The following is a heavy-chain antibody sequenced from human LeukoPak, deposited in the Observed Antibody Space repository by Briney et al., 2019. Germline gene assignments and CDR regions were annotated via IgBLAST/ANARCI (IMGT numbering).Heavy chain of an antibody. V-gene: IGHV3-53*01. J-gene: IGHJ4*02. CDR3: AREARSSTSCYTAYFDY. Sequence: GGSRRLSCAASGFTVSSSYMSWVRQAPGKGLEWVSVIYIVGSTYYADSVKGRFTISRDSSKNTLYLQMNSLRAEDTAVYYCAREARSSTSCYTAYFDYWGQGTLVTVSS. D-gene: IGHD2-2*02. CDR2: IYIVGST. CDR1: GFTVSSSY.